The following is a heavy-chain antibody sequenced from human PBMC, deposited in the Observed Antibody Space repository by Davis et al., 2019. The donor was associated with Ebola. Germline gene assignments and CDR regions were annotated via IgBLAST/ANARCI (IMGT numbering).Heavy chain of an antibody. CDR3: ARGDFWSAYFHN. Sequence: MPSETLSLTCNVSGGSISSDYWTWIRQPPGKGLEWIGNIYYSGSTNYNPSLKSRVTISIDTSKSQFSLKLRSVTAADTAVYYCARGDFWSAYFHNWGQGTLVTSSS. CDR2: IYYSGST. V-gene: IGHV4-59*01. D-gene: IGHD3-3*01. J-gene: IGHJ4*02. CDR1: GGSISSDY.